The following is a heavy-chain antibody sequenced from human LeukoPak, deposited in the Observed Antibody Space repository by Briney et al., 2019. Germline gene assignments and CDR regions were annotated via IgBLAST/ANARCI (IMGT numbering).Heavy chain of an antibody. D-gene: IGHD3-10*01. J-gene: IGHJ4*02. CDR2: ISAYNGNT. CDR1: GYTFTSYG. CDR3: ARDVRYYGSGSYSLPGY. V-gene: IGHV1-18*01. Sequence: APVKVSCKASGYTFTSYGISWVRQAPGQGLEWMGWISAYNGNTNYAQKLQGRVTMTTDTSTSTAYMELRNLRSDDTAVYYCARDVRYYGSGSYSLPGYWGQGTLVTVSS.